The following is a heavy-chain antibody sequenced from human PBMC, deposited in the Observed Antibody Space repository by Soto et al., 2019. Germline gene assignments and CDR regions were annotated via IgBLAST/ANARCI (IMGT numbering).Heavy chain of an antibody. CDR3: MKGMDITTFTHVDY. D-gene: IGHD3-3*01. J-gene: IGHJ4*02. CDR1: GFDFSNYV. Sequence: GGSLRLSCETSGFDFSNYVFHWVRQPPGRGMEWLALMSFDGSAHSYADSVKGRFTISRDNSKSTLYLEIDSLRPEDTAMYYCMKGMDITTFTHVDYWGQGT. CDR2: MSFDGSAH. V-gene: IGHV3-30-3*02.